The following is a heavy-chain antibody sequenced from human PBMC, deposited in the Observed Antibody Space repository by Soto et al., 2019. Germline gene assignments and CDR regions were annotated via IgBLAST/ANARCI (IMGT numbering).Heavy chain of an antibody. J-gene: IGHJ4*02. Sequence: GGSLRLSCVGSDFSLSGFYMSWVRQAPGKGLEWLSFISMSGSYKTYAASVEGRFTVSRDNVKNILYLQMDSLRVEDTAVYYCASRGHCSNGQCHPFDYWGQGTQVTVSS. V-gene: IGHV3-11*06. CDR1: DFSLSGFY. CDR2: ISMSGSYK. D-gene: IGHD2-8*01. CDR3: ASRGHCSNGQCHPFDY.